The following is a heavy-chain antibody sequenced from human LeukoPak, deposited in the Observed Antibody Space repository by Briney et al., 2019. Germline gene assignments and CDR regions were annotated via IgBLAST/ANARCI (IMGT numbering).Heavy chain of an antibody. CDR2: IKSKTSGGTT. CDR3: TTEGFPYGYHGLGI. V-gene: IGHV3-15*01. J-gene: IGHJ3*02. Sequence: GGSLRLSCAASGFTSSNAWMSWVRQAPGKGLEWVGRIKSKTSGGTTDYAAPVKGRFTISRDDSKNTVYMEVNSLETEDTAVYFCTTEGFPYGYHGLGIWGQGTMVTVSS. D-gene: IGHD5-12*01. CDR1: GFTSSNAW.